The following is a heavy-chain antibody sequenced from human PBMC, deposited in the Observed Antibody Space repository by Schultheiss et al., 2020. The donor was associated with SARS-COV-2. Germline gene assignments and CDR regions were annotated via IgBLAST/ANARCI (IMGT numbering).Heavy chain of an antibody. J-gene: IGHJ6*03. Sequence: SETLSLTCTVSGGSISSYYWSWIRQPPGKGLEWIGYIYYSGSTNYNPSLKSRVTISVDTSKNQFSLKLSSVTAADTAVYYCARVYGDVSLYYYYYYMDVWDKGTTVTVSS. CDR2: IYYSGST. CDR3: ARVYGDVSLYYYYYYMDV. V-gene: IGHV4-59*01. D-gene: IGHD4-17*01. CDR1: GGSISSYY.